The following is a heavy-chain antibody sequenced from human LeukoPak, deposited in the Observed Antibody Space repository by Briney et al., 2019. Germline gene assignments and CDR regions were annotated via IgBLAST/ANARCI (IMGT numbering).Heavy chain of an antibody. J-gene: IGHJ5*02. V-gene: IGHV1-2*02. D-gene: IGHD3-22*01. CDR1: GYTFTGYY. Sequence: ASVKVSCKASGYTFTGYYMHWVRQAPGQWLEWVGWINPNSGGTNYAQKFQGRVTMTRDTSITTAYMELTRLRSDDTAVYYCAREGYDSSGPSNWFDPWGQGTLVTVSS. CDR2: INPNSGGT. CDR3: AREGYDSSGPSNWFDP.